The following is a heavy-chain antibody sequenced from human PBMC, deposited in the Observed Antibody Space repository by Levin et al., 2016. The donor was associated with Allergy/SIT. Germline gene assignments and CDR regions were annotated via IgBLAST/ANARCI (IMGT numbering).Heavy chain of an antibody. J-gene: IGHJ6*02. Sequence: GESLKISCAASGFTVSSNYMSWVRQTPGKGLEWVSVIYSGGSTYYADSVKGRFTISRDNSKNTLYLQMNSLRAEDTAVYYCARDYTDSSSWNYYYYYGMDVWGQGTTVTVSS. CDR3: ARDYTDSSSWNYYYYYGMDV. CDR2: IYSGGST. V-gene: IGHV3-66*01. D-gene: IGHD6-13*01. CDR1: GFTVSSNY.